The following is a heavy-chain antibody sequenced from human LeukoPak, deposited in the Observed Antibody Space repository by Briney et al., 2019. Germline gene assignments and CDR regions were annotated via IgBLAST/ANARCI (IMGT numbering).Heavy chain of an antibody. V-gene: IGHV3-23*01. CDR2: ISGSGGST. CDR1: GFTFSSHA. J-gene: IGHJ4*02. Sequence: PGRSLRLSCAASGFTFSSHAMNWVRQAPGKGLEWVSAISGSGGSTYYADSVKGRFTISRDNSKNTLYLQMNSLRAEDTAVYYCAKVYGDYSYYFDYWGQGTLVTVSS. CDR3: AKVYGDYSYYFDY. D-gene: IGHD4-17*01.